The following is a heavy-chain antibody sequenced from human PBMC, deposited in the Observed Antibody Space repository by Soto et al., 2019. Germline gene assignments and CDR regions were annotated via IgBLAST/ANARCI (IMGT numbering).Heavy chain of an antibody. CDR2: MYHSGTF. CDR3: ARAQLYSGSGNYNNLMFDA. Sequence: SETLALTCAVSGGYIGAVGDSWSWIRQPPGGGLEWIGYMYHSGTFLKSPSLKTRLTMSLDMSKNQFSLTLNSMTAADTAVYYCARAQLYSGSGNYNNLMFDAWGQGIQVTVSS. V-gene: IGHV4-30-2*01. D-gene: IGHD3-10*01. CDR1: GGYIGAVGDS. J-gene: IGHJ5*02.